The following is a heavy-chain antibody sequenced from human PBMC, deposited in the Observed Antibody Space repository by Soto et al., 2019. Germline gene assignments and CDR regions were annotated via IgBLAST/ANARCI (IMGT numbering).Heavy chain of an antibody. Sequence: GGSLRLCCTASGFSFSRYYMQWVRQAPGKGLVWVSHINSDGTSTTLADSVKGRFTISRDNAKNTLYLQMNSLRVEDTAVYYCVRDNYGVDYWGRGTLVTVSS. V-gene: IGHV3-74*03. J-gene: IGHJ4*02. CDR1: GFSFSRYY. CDR2: INSDGTST. CDR3: VRDNYGVDY. D-gene: IGHD3-16*01.